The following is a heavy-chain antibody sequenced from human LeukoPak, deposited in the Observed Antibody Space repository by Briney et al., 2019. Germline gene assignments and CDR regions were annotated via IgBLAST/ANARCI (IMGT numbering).Heavy chain of an antibody. J-gene: IGHJ4*02. D-gene: IGHD6-19*01. CDR2: INHSGST. CDR3: ARRKGSRYSSGWSDY. CDR1: GGSFSGYY. Sequence: PSETLSLTCAVYGGSFSGYYWSWIRQPPGKGLEWIGEINHSGSTNYNPSLKSRVTISVDTSKNQFPLKLSSVTAADTAVYYCARRKGSRYSSGWSDYWGQGTLVTVSS. V-gene: IGHV4-34*01.